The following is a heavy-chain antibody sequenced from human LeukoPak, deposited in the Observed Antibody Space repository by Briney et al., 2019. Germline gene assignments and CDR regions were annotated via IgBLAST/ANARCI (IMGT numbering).Heavy chain of an antibody. J-gene: IGHJ4*02. D-gene: IGHD3-10*01. CDR2: IYNNGST. CDR1: GGSISSYY. Sequence: SETLSLTCAVSGGSISSYYWSWIRQPPGKGLEWIGYIYNNGSTKYNPSLKSRVTISVDTSKNQFSLKLSSVTAADTAVYYCARSRFGGSFLDYWGQGTLVTVSS. V-gene: IGHV4-59*01. CDR3: ARSRFGGSFLDY.